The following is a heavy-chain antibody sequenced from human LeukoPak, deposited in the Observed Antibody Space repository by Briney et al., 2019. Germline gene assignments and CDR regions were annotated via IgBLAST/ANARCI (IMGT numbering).Heavy chain of an antibody. J-gene: IGHJ4*02. CDR3: ARDDILTGYYGVDY. Sequence: GASVKVSCKASGGTFSSYAISWVRQAPGQGLEWMGRIIPILGIANYAQKFQGRVTITADKSTSTAYMELSSLRSEDTAVYYRARDDILTGYYGVDYWGQGTLVTVSS. CDR2: IIPILGIA. D-gene: IGHD3-9*01. V-gene: IGHV1-69*04. CDR1: GGTFSSYA.